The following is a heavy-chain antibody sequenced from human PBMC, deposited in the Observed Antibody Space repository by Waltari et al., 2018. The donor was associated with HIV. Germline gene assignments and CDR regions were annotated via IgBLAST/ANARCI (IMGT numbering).Heavy chain of an antibody. CDR1: GGSISSYY. D-gene: IGHD3-22*01. V-gene: IGHV4-4*07. CDR2: IYTSGST. CDR3: ARDPVGYYDSSGYYYYYGMDV. Sequence: QVQLQESGPGLVKPSETLSLTCTVSGGSISSYYWSWIRQPAGKGLEWIGRIYTSGSTNCNPSLKSRVTMSVDTSKNQFSLKLSSVTAADTAVYYCARDPVGYYDSSGYYYYYGMDVWGQGTTVTVSS. J-gene: IGHJ6*02.